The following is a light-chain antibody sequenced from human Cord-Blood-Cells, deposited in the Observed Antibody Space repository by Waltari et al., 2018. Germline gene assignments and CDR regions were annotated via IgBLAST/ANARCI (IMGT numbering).Light chain of an antibody. V-gene: IGKV1-39*01. CDR3: QQSYSTPPVT. CDR2: AAS. J-gene: IGKJ4*01. CDR1: QSISSY. Sequence: DIQMTQSPSSLSASVGDRVTITCRASQSISSYLNWYQQKPGKAPKLLIYAASSLQSGVPTRFSGRGSGTDFTLTISSLQPQDFATYYCQQSYSTPPVTFAGGTKVEIK.